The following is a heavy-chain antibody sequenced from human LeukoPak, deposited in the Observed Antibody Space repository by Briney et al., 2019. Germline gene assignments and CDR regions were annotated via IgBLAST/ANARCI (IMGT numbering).Heavy chain of an antibody. D-gene: IGHD6-13*01. CDR2: INTNTGNP. CDR1: GYTFTSYA. Sequence: ASVKVSCKASGYTFTSYAMNWVRQPPGQGLEWMGGINTNTGNPTYAHGFTVRFVFSLDTSVSTAYLQISSLKAEDTAVYYCARDSGRIAAAGPHPMRYWGQGTLVTVSS. J-gene: IGHJ4*02. CDR3: ARDSGRIAAAGPHPMRY. V-gene: IGHV7-4-1*02.